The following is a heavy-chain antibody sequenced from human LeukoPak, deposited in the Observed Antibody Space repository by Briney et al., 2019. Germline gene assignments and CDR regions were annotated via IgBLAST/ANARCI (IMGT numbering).Heavy chain of an antibody. Sequence: SETLSLTCAVSGGSISSGTHYWNWIRQHPGQGLEWIGHIYNTGSAYYNPSLMSRVSISIDTSENQFSLKLSSVTAADTAVYYCASTHCASPSCYSYYYSGLDVWGQGTTVIVSS. V-gene: IGHV4-31*11. CDR1: GGSISSGTHY. CDR2: IYNTGSA. J-gene: IGHJ6*02. D-gene: IGHD2-2*01. CDR3: ASTHCASPSCYSYYYSGLDV.